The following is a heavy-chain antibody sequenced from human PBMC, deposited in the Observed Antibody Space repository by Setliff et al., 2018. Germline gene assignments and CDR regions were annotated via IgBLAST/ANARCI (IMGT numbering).Heavy chain of an antibody. CDR3: ARDGVFYAMDV. Sequence: PGGSLRLSCAASGFTFSSYWMTWVRQAPGKGLEWLSKISGDGITIYYADSVRGRFTISRDNAKDSLYLQMNSLRAEDTALYYCARDGVFYAMDVWGRGTTVTVSS. D-gene: IGHD3-10*01. CDR1: GFTFSSYW. CDR2: ISGDGITI. V-gene: IGHV3-48*03. J-gene: IGHJ6*02.